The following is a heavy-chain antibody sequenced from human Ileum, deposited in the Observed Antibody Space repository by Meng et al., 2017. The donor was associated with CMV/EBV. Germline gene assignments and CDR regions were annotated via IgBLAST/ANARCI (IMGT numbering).Heavy chain of an antibody. CDR3: ARRIREVREISWENWLAP. D-gene: IGHD3-10*01. CDR2: ICGTGTT. V-gene: IGHV4-4*07. CDR1: GDSLSTSS. Sequence: QGLLQESGPGLVSPSETLSLTCTVSGDSLSTSSWNWIRQSAGSRLEWIGRICGTGTTNYNPSFKSRVNLSLDKSKNQFSLKLSSVTAADTAVYYCARRIREVREISWENWLAPWGQGTLVTVSS. J-gene: IGHJ5*02.